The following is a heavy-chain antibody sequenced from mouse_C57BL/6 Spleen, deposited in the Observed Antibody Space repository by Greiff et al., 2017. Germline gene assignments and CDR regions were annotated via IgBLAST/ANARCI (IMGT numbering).Heavy chain of an antibody. CDR3: ARWVYYSNSYFDY. J-gene: IGHJ2*01. CDR1: GYTFTSYW. V-gene: IGHV1-64*01. D-gene: IGHD2-5*01. Sequence: QVQLQQPGAELVKPGASVKLSCKASGYTFTSYWMHWVKQRPGQGLEWIGMIPPNSGSTNYNEKFKSKATLTVDKSSSTAYMQLSSLTSENSAVYYCARWVYYSNSYFDYWGQGTTLTVSS. CDR2: IPPNSGST.